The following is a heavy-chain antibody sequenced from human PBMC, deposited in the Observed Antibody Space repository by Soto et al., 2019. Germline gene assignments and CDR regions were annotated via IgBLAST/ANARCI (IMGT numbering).Heavy chain of an antibody. Sequence: QVTLKESGPVLVKPTETLTLTCTVSGFSLSNPRMGVSWIRQPPGKALEWLAHIFSNDEKSYTTSLKSRLTVSKDTSKSQVVLTMTNMAPVDTATYYCGRIASYGRAYWCQGTLVTVSS. CDR2: IFSNDEK. CDR3: GRIASYGRAY. J-gene: IGHJ4*02. CDR1: GFSLSNPRMG. V-gene: IGHV2-26*01. D-gene: IGHD5-18*01.